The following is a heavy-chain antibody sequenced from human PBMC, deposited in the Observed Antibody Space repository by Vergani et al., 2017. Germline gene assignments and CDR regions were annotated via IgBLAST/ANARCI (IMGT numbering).Heavy chain of an antibody. CDR3: ARIQPPNPGPFDY. CDR1: GGTFSSYA. CDR2: INPNSGGT. Sequence: QVQLVQSGAEVKKPGSSVKVSCKASGGTFSSYAISWVRQAPGQGLEWMGWINPNSGGTNYAQKFQGRVTMTRDTSLSTAYMELSRLRSDDTAVYYCARIQPPNPGPFDYWGQGTLVTVSS. J-gene: IGHJ4*02. D-gene: IGHD1-14*01. V-gene: IGHV1-2*02.